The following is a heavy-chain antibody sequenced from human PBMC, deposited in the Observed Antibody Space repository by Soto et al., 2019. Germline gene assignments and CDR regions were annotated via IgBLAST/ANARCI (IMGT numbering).Heavy chain of an antibody. CDR2: INAGNGNT. CDR3: ARDSDSSGYYYFDY. V-gene: IGHV1-3*01. D-gene: IGHD3-22*01. J-gene: IGHJ4*02. CDR1: GYTFTSYA. Sequence: QVQLVQSGAEVKKPGASVKVSCKASGYTFTSYARHWVRQAPGQRLEWMGWINAGNGNTKYSQKFQGRVTITRDTSASTAYMELSSLRSEDTAVYYCARDSDSSGYYYFDYWGQGTLVTVSS.